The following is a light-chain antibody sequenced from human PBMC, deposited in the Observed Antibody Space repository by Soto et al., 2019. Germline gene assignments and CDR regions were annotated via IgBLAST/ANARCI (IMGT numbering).Light chain of an antibody. CDR2: GAS. CDR1: QSVSIN. J-gene: IGKJ2*01. Sequence: IVMTQSPTTLSVSPGERATLSCRASQSVSINLAWYQQKPGQAPRLLIYGASTRATGIPARFTGSGSGTEFTLTISSLQSEDFAVYYCQQYNTWPYTFGQGTKLEIK. CDR3: QQYNTWPYT. V-gene: IGKV3-15*01.